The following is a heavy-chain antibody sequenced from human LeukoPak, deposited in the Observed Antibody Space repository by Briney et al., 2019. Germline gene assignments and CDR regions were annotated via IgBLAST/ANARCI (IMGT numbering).Heavy chain of an antibody. CDR3: ATGDRY. J-gene: IGHJ4*02. Sequence: GESLKISCKASEYSFTNNWIGWVRQMPGKGLDWMGIIYPGDSDTRYRPSFEGQVTISADKSISTAYLQWSSLKASDTAMYYCATGDRYWGQGTLVTVSS. V-gene: IGHV5-51*01. CDR2: IYPGDSDT. D-gene: IGHD2-21*01. CDR1: EYSFTNNW.